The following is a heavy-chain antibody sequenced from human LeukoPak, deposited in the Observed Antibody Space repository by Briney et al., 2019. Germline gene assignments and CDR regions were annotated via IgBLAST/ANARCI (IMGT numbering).Heavy chain of an antibody. CDR1: GYTFTGYY. V-gene: IGHV1-2*06. J-gene: IGHJ6*02. CDR2: VNPNSGGT. D-gene: IGHD2-2*01. CDR3: AREGADCSSTSCYFSYYGRDV. Sequence: ASVKVSCKASGYTFTGYYMHWVRQAPGQGLEWMGRVNPNSGGTNYAQKFQGRVTMTRDTSISTAYMELSRLRSDDTAVYYCAREGADCSSTSCYFSYYGRDVWGQGTTVTVSS.